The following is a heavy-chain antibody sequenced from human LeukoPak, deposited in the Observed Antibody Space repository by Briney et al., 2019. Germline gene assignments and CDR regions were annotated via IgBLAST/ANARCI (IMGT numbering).Heavy chain of an antibody. CDR1: GGSISSYY. J-gene: IGHJ4*02. Sequence: PSETLSLTCTVSGGSISSYYWSWIRQPPGKGLVWIGYIYYSGSTNYNPSLKSRVTISVDTSKNQFSLKLSSVTAADTAVYYCARVICHSWPGYYMVGWGGFDYWGQGTLVPVSS. CDR2: IYYSGST. CDR3: ARVICHSWPGYYMVGWGGFDY. V-gene: IGHV4-59*01. D-gene: IGHD3/OR15-3a*01.